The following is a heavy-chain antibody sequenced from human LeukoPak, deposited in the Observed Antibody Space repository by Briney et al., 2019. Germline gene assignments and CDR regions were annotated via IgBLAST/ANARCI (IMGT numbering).Heavy chain of an antibody. Sequence: SETLSLTCTVSGGSISSSSYYWSWIRQHPGKGLEWIGYIYYSGSTYYNPSLKSRVTISVDTSKNQFSLKLSSVTAADTAVYYCARFRVTTNEEYFQHWGQGTLVTVSS. J-gene: IGHJ1*01. CDR1: GGSISSSSYY. D-gene: IGHD4-17*01. CDR2: IYYSGST. V-gene: IGHV4-31*03. CDR3: ARFRVTTNEEYFQH.